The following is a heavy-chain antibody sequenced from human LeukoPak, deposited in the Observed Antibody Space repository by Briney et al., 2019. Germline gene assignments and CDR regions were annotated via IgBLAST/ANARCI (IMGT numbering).Heavy chain of an antibody. Sequence: PSETLSLTCSVSGGSMNSYYWSWIRQSPGKGLEWIGYIYYRGSTNYNPSPKSRVTISVDTSKNQFSLKLSSVTAADTAVYYCARYVWLQPFDYWGQGTLVTVSS. CDR1: GGSMNSYY. V-gene: IGHV4-59*08. CDR2: IYYRGST. D-gene: IGHD3-9*01. J-gene: IGHJ4*02. CDR3: ARYVWLQPFDY.